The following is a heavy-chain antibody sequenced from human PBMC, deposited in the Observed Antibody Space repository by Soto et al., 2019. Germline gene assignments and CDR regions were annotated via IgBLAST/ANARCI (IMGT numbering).Heavy chain of an antibody. V-gene: IGHV3-33*01. D-gene: IGHD1-26*01. Sequence: QVQLVESGGGVVQPGRSLRLSCAASGFTFSSYGMHWVRQAPGKGLEWVAVIWYDGSNKYYADSVKGRFTISRDNSKNTLYLQMNSLRAEDTAVYYCARDLGKVGRPFDYWGQGTLVTVSS. CDR1: GFTFSSYG. J-gene: IGHJ4*02. CDR2: IWYDGSNK. CDR3: ARDLGKVGRPFDY.